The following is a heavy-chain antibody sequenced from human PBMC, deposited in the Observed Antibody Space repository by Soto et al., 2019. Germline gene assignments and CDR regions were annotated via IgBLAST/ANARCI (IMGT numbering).Heavy chain of an antibody. D-gene: IGHD3-16*01. CDR3: ARDQGVVITADSWFDP. Sequence: SETLSLTCTVSGGSINNFSWSWLRQPAGKGLEWIGRIFGNGGTKYSPSFKSRVTMSMDTSTHQFSLRLMSVTATDTAVYFCARDQGVVITADSWFDPWGQGTLVTVSS. V-gene: IGHV4-4*07. J-gene: IGHJ5*02. CDR2: IFGNGGT. CDR1: GGSINNFS.